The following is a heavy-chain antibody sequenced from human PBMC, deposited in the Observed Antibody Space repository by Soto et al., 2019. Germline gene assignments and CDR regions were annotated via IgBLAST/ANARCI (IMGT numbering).Heavy chain of an antibody. Sequence: SETLSLTCTVPGGSISSSDYYWGWIRQPPGRGLEWIGSINYSGSTYYNPSLNSRVTISVDPSKNQFSLKQSSVTAADTAVFYCARHHVSGWYFDYWGQGTLVTVSS. D-gene: IGHD6-19*01. CDR3: ARHHVSGWYFDY. V-gene: IGHV4-39*01. CDR1: GGSISSSDYY. J-gene: IGHJ4*02. CDR2: INYSGST.